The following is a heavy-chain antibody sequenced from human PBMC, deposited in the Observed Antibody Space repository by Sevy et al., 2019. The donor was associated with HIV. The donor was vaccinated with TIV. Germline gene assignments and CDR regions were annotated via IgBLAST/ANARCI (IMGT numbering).Heavy chain of an antibody. D-gene: IGHD6-13*01. CDR3: ATQQQLVLFDAFDI. J-gene: IGHJ3*02. CDR1: GFTFSSYA. CDR2: ISGSGYST. Sequence: GGSLRLSCAASGFTFSSYAMSWVRQAPGKGLEWVSAISGSGYSTYYADSVKGRFTISRDNSENTLYLQMNSLRAEDTAVYFCATQQQLVLFDAFDIWGQGTMVTVSS. V-gene: IGHV3-23*01.